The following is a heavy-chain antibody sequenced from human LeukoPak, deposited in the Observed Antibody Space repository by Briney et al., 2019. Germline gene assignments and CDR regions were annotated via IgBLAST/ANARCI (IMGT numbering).Heavy chain of an antibody. V-gene: IGHV3-33*01. J-gene: IGHJ4*02. Sequence: GRSLRLSCAASGFTFSSYGMHWVRQAPGKGLEWVAVIWYDGSNKYYADSVKGRFTISRDNSKNTLYLQMNSLRAEDTAVYYCARGRVGATRPGIDYWGQGTLVTASS. CDR2: IWYDGSNK. D-gene: IGHD1-26*01. CDR1: GFTFSSYG. CDR3: ARGRVGATRPGIDY.